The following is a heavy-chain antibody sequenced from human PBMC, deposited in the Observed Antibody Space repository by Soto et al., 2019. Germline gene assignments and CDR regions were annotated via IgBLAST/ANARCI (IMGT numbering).Heavy chain of an antibody. Sequence: GGSLRLSCTASGFTFGDYAMSWFRQAPGKGLEWVGFIRSKAYGGTTEYAASVKGRFTISRDDSKSIAYLQMNSLKTEDTAVYYCSTNYYDRSGYDNWFDPWGQGTLVTISS. CDR3: STNYYDRSGYDNWFDP. CDR1: GFTFGDYA. D-gene: IGHD3-22*01. CDR2: IRSKAYGGTT. J-gene: IGHJ5*02. V-gene: IGHV3-49*03.